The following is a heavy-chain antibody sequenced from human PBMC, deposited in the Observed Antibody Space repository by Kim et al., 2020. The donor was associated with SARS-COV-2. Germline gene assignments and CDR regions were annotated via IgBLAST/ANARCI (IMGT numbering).Heavy chain of an antibody. CDR3: ARSSMGYYYDSSGYFGVDY. CDR2: IYYSGST. Sequence: SETLSLTCTVSGGSISSGGYYWSWIRQHPGKGLEWIGYIYYSGSTYYNPSLKSRVTISVDTSKNQFSLKLSSVTAADTAVYYCARSSMGYYYDSSGYFGVDYWGQGTLVTVSS. D-gene: IGHD3-22*01. J-gene: IGHJ4*02. CDR1: GGSISSGGYY. V-gene: IGHV4-31*03.